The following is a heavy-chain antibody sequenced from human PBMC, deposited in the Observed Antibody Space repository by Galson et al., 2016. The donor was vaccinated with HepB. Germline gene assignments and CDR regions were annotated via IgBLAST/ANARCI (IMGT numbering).Heavy chain of an antibody. CDR2: INVGYGNT. Sequence: SVKVSCKASGYSFTSYAMHWVRQAPGQRLEWMGWINVGYGNTKYSQKFQGRVTITRDTSASTAYMELSSLRSEDTAVYYCAVTSGNYFYYWGQGTLVTVSS. CDR3: AVTSGNYFYY. D-gene: IGHD1-26*01. J-gene: IGHJ4*02. CDR1: GYSFTSYA. V-gene: IGHV1-3*01.